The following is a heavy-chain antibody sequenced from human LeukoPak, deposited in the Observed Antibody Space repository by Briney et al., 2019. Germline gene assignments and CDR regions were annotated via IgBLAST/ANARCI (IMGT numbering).Heavy chain of an antibody. Sequence: SETLSLTCAVYGVSFSGYYWSWIRQPPGKGLEWIGEINHSGSTNYNPSLKSRVTISVDTSKNQFSLKLSSVTAADTAVYYCAREDGYDKSSGFDYWGQGTLVTVSS. D-gene: IGHD3-22*01. J-gene: IGHJ4*02. CDR2: INHSGST. CDR1: GVSFSGYY. V-gene: IGHV4-34*01. CDR3: AREDGYDKSSGFDY.